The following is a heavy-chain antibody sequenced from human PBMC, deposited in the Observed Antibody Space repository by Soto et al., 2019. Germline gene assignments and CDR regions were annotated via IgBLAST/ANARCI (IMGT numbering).Heavy chain of an antibody. J-gene: IGHJ6*02. CDR1: GGTFSSYA. CDR3: ARERALYSSSRYYYGMDV. V-gene: IGHV1-69*06. D-gene: IGHD6-6*01. CDR2: IIPIFGTA. Sequence: QVQLVQSGAEVKKPGSSVKVSCKASGGTFSSYAISWVRQAPGQGLEWMGGIIPIFGTANYAQKFQGRVTITADKSTSTAYMELSSLRSEDTAVYYCARERALYSSSRYYYGMDVWGQGTTVTVSS.